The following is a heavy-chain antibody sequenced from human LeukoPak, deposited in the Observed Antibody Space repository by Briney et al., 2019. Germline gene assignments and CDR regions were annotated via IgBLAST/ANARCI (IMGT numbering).Heavy chain of an antibody. CDR2: INHSGST. V-gene: IGHV4-34*01. CDR1: GGSFSGYY. D-gene: IGHD3-3*01. J-gene: IGHJ4*02. Sequence: SETLSLTCAVYGGSFSGYYWSWIRQPPGKGLEWIGEINHSGSTNYNSSLKSRVTTSVGTSKNQFSLKLSSVTAADTAVYYCARVGGIFGVASDPIRGQGTLVTVSS. CDR3: ARVGGIFGVASDPI.